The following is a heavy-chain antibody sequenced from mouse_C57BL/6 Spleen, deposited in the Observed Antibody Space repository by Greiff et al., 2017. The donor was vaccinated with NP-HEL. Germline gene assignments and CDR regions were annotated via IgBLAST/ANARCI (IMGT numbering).Heavy chain of an antibody. J-gene: IGHJ3*01. Sequence: EVQLQQSGPELVKPGASVKIPCKASGYTFTDYNMDWVKQSHGKSLEWIGDINPNNGGTNYKQKFQGKATFTVDNSSSTAYMELRSLTSEDTAVYDCPRSGYDHAWCAYWGQGTLVTVSA. D-gene: IGHD2-3*01. CDR3: PRSGYDHAWCAY. CDR1: GYTFTDYN. CDR2: INPNNGGT. V-gene: IGHV1-18*01.